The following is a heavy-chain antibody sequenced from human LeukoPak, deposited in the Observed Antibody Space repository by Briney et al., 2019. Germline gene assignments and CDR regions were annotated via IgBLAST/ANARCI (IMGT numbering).Heavy chain of an antibody. CDR3: ARYHDYGDYVDY. Sequence: ASVKVSCKATGYTSTNYDINWVRQATGQGFEWMGWMNPNSGSTGYAQKFQGRVTMTRDTSTSTVYMELSSLRSEDTAVYYCARYHDYGDYVDYWGQGTLVTVSS. J-gene: IGHJ4*02. D-gene: IGHD4-17*01. CDR2: MNPNSGST. V-gene: IGHV1-8*01. CDR1: GYTSTNYD.